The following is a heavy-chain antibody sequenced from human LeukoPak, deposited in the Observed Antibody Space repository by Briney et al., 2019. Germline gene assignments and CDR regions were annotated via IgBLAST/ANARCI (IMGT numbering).Heavy chain of an antibody. D-gene: IGHD1-26*01. V-gene: IGHV3-23*01. CDR2: ISGTTSGT. J-gene: IGHJ4*02. CDR3: AREVVGASSGDY. Sequence: GGSLRLSCAASGFTFSTCAMSWVRQAPGKGLEWVSGISGTTSGTYYADSVKGRFTISGDNAKNSLYLQMNSLRAEDTAVYYCAREVVGASSGDYWGQGTLVTVSS. CDR1: GFTFSTCA.